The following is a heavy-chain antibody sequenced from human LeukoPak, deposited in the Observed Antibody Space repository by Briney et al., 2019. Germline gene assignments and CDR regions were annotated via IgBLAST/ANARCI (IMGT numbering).Heavy chain of an antibody. J-gene: IGHJ4*02. CDR2: ISGSGGRR. CDR1: GFTFSSYA. V-gene: IGHV3-23*01. Sequence: GGSLRLSCAASGFTFSSYAMSWVRQAPGKGLEWVSGISGSGGRRYYADSVKGRFTISRDNSKNTLYLQMSSLRAEDTAVYYCAKDAVGEFDYWGQGTLVTVSS. CDR3: AKDAVGEFDY. D-gene: IGHD1-26*01.